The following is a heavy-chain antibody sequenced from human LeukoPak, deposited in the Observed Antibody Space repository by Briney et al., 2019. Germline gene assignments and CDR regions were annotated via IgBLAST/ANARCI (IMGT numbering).Heavy chain of an antibody. CDR2: FNPNRGGT. CDR1: GYTFTGYY. Sequence: ASVKVSCKASGYTFTGYYMHWVRQAPGQGLEWMGWFNPNRGGTNYAQNFQGRVTMTRDTSISTAYMELSSLRSDDTAVYYCARDYYGSGSYYDYWGQGTLVTVSS. J-gene: IGHJ4*02. V-gene: IGHV1-2*02. D-gene: IGHD3-10*01. CDR3: ARDYYGSGSYYDY.